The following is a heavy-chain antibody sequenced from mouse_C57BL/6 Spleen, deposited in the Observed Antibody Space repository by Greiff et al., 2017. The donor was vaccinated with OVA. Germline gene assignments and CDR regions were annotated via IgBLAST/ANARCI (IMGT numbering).Heavy chain of an antibody. Sequence: DVKLQESGPGLVKPSQSLSLTCSVTGYSITSGYYWNWIRQFPGNKLEWMGYISYDGSNNYNPSLKNRISITRDTSKNQFFLKLNSVTTEDTATYYCAITGYYAMDYWGQGTSVTVSS. CDR1: GYSITSGYY. D-gene: IGHD4-1*01. J-gene: IGHJ4*01. V-gene: IGHV3-6*01. CDR3: AITGYYAMDY. CDR2: ISYDGSN.